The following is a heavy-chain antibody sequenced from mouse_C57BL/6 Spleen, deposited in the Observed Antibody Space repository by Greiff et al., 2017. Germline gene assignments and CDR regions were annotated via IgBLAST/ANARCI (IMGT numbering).Heavy chain of an antibody. J-gene: IGHJ1*03. CDR3: ARGGYYGSSSHWYFDV. Sequence: QVQLKQPGAELVKPGASVKLSCKASGYTFTSYWMHWVKQRPGRGLEWIGRIDPNSGGTKYNEKFKSKATLAVDKPSSTAYMQLSSLTSEDSAVYDCARGGYYGSSSHWYFDVWGTGTTVTVSS. CDR1: GYTFTSYW. D-gene: IGHD1-1*01. V-gene: IGHV1-72*01. CDR2: IDPNSGGT.